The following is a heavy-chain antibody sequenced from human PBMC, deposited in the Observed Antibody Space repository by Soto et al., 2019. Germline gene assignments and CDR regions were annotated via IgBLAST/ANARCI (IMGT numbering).Heavy chain of an antibody. V-gene: IGHV4-59*12. CDR3: AREQRRYNWFDP. Sequence: PSETLSLTCTVSGGSISSYYWSWIRQPPGKGLEWIGYIYHSGSTYYNPSLKRRVTISVDRSKNQFSLKLSSVTAADTAVYYCAREQRRYNWFDPWGQGTLVTVSS. CDR2: IYHSGST. J-gene: IGHJ5*02. CDR1: GGSISSYY.